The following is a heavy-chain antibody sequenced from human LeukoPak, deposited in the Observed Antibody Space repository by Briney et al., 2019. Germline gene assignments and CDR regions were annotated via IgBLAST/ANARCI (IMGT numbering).Heavy chain of an antibody. J-gene: IGHJ4*02. V-gene: IGHV3-23*01. CDR2: ISGSGGST. CDR1: GFTFSSYA. Sequence: GGSLRLSCAASGFTFSSYAMNWVRQAPGKGLEWVSAISGSGGSTYYAHSVKGRFTISRDNSKNTLYLQMNSLRAEDTAVYYCVGGLRWELSFDYWGQGTLVTVSS. D-gene: IGHD1-26*01. CDR3: VGGLRWELSFDY.